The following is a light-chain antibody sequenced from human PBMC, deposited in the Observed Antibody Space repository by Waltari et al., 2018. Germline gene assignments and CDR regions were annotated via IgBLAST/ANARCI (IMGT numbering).Light chain of an antibody. CDR1: QSVSRA. Sequence: PGERATVSCRTSQSVSRALAWYQQKPGQAPRLLIYGASTRATGIPDRFSGSGSGTDFSITISRLEPDDFAVYYCQHYLRLPVTFGQGTTVEI. J-gene: IGKJ1*01. CDR3: QHYLRLPVT. CDR2: GAS. V-gene: IGKV3-20*01.